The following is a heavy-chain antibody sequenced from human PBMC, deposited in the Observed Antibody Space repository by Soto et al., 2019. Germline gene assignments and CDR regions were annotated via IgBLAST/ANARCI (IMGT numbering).Heavy chain of an antibody. D-gene: IGHD2-2*01. Sequence: GGSLRLSCAASGFTVSSNYMSWVRQAPGKGLEWVSVIYSGGSTYYADSVKGRFTISRDKSKNTLYLQMNTLRAEDTAVYYCAKDIVVVPAALDAFDIWGQGTMVTVSS. CDR2: IYSGGST. V-gene: IGHV3-53*01. J-gene: IGHJ3*02. CDR3: AKDIVVVPAALDAFDI. CDR1: GFTVSSNY.